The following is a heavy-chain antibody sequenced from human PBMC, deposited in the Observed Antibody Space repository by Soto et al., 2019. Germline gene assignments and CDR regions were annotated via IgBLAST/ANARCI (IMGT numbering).Heavy chain of an antibody. CDR1: GGSISSSSYY. Sequence: SETLSLTCTVSGGSISSSSYYWGWIRQPPGKGLEWIGSIYYSGSTYYNPSLKSRVTISVDTSKNQFSLKLSSVTAADTAVYYCASAVYYYDSSGYRNWFDPWGQGTLVTVSS. D-gene: IGHD3-22*01. V-gene: IGHV4-39*01. CDR2: IYYSGST. J-gene: IGHJ5*02. CDR3: ASAVYYYDSSGYRNWFDP.